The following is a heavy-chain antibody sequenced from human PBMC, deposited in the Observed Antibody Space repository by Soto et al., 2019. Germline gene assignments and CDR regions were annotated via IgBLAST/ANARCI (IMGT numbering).Heavy chain of an antibody. CDR1: GFSFSDYW. V-gene: IGHV3-74*01. J-gene: IGHJ4*02. CDR3: SRGGGFSGNYL. CDR2: IDTDGSTT. D-gene: IGHD1-26*01. Sequence: EVQLVESGGGLVQPGGSLRLSCAASGFSFSDYWMHWVRQAPGKGLVWVSCIDTDGSTTTYADSVKGRFTISRDNVKNTLNLQMDSLRAEDTALYYCSRGGGFSGNYLGGQGTLVTVSS.